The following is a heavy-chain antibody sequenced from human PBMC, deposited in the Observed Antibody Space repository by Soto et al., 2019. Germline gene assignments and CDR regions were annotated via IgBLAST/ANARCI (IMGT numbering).Heavy chain of an antibody. CDR3: ARAGYYDSSGYLSNYYYYGMDV. CDR2: IYYSGST. Sequence: SETLSLTCTVSGGSISSYYWSWIRQPPGKGLEWIGYIYYSGSTNYNPSLKSRVTISVDTSKNQFSLKLSSVTAADTAVYYCARAGYYDSSGYLSNYYYYGMDVWGQGTTVPVSS. V-gene: IGHV4-59*01. CDR1: GGSISSYY. D-gene: IGHD3-22*01. J-gene: IGHJ6*02.